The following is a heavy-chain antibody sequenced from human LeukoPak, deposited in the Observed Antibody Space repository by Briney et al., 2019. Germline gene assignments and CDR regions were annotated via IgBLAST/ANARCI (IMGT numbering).Heavy chain of an antibody. V-gene: IGHV4-34*01. D-gene: IGHD2-2*01. CDR3: ARKGGAFCSSTSCPRGFDP. CDR2: INRSGST. J-gene: IGHJ5*02. Sequence: SETLSLTCAVYGGSFSGYYWSWIRQPPGKGLEWIGEINRSGSTNYNPSLKSRVTISVDTSKNQFSLKLSSVTAADTAVYYCARKGGAFCSSTSCPRGFDPWGQGTLVTVPS. CDR1: GGSFSGYY.